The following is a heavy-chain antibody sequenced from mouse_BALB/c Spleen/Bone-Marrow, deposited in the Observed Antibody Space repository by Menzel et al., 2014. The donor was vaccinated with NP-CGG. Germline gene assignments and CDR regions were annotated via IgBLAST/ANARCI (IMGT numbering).Heavy chain of an antibody. V-gene: IGHV1-7*01. J-gene: IGHJ2*01. D-gene: IGHD2-10*02. Sequence: QVQLQQPGAELAKPGASVQLSCKASGYTFTSHWMHWVKQRPGQGLEWIGYINPITGYIEYNQKFKDKATLTADRSSSTAYMQLSSLTSGDSAVYYCARSKYGNYVGFDYWGQGTTLTVSS. CDR3: ARSKYGNYVGFDY. CDR1: GYTFTSHW. CDR2: INPITGYI.